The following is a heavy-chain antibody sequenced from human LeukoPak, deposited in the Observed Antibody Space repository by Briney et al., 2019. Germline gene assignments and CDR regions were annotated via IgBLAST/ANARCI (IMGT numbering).Heavy chain of an antibody. Sequence: GGSLRLSCAASGFTVSSNYMSWVRQAPGKGLEWVSVIYSGGSTYYADSVKGRFTISRDNSKNTLYLQMNSLRAKDTAVYYCATYSGSHHDAFDIWGQGTMVTVSS. J-gene: IGHJ3*02. D-gene: IGHD1-26*01. CDR2: IYSGGST. V-gene: IGHV3-66*01. CDR1: GFTVSSNY. CDR3: ATYSGSHHDAFDI.